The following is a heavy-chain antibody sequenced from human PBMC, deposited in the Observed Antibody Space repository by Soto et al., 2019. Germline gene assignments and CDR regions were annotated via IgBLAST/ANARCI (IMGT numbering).Heavy chain of an antibody. CDR3: ARDSLVVVAATPRWFDP. Sequence: QVQLVQSGAEVKKPGSSVKVSCKSSGGTFSSYAFSWVRQAPGQGLEWMGGIIPIFGTANYAQKFQGRVTITEDESTSTAYMELSSLGFEDTAVYYCARDSLVVVAATPRWFDPWGQGTLVTVSS. D-gene: IGHD2-15*01. V-gene: IGHV1-69*01. CDR1: GGTFSSYA. J-gene: IGHJ5*02. CDR2: IIPIFGTA.